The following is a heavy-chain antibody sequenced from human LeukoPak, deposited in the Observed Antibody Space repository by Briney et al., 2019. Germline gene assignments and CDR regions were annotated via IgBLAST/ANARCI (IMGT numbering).Heavy chain of an antibody. CDR3: APVFGY. Sequence: PGGSLRLSCAVSGFTLSSDWMHWVRQAPGKGLEWVSRMNQDGSDTSYADSVKGRFTISRDNAKNTVYLQVNSLRAEDSAVYYRAPVFGYWGQGTLVTVSS. CDR1: GFTLSSDW. V-gene: IGHV3-74*01. CDR2: MNQDGSDT. J-gene: IGHJ4*02.